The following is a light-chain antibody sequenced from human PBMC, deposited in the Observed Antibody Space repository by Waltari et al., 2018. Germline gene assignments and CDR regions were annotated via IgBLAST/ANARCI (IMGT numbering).Light chain of an antibody. CDR1: SGHSSYA. CDR2: VNSDGSH. V-gene: IGLV4-69*01. Sequence: QLVLTQSPSASASLGASIKLTCPLSSGHSSYAIAWHQQQPEKGPRYLMRVNSDGSHSKGDGIPDRFSGSSSGAERYLTISSLQSEDEADYHCQTLDTAIYVFGTGTKVTVL. CDR3: QTLDTAIYV. J-gene: IGLJ1*01.